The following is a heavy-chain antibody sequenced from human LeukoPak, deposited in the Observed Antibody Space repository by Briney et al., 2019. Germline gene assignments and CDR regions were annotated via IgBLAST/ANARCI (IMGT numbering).Heavy chain of an antibody. CDR1: GGSISSYY. CDR2: IYYSGST. V-gene: IGHV4-59*01. J-gene: IGHJ6*03. CDR3: AREGNYYDSSGYYYYYYMDV. Sequence: SQTLSLTCTVSGGSISSYYWSWIRQPPGKGLEWIGYIYYSGSTNYNPSLKSRVTISVDTSKNQFSLKLSSVTAADTAVYYCAREGNYYDSSGYYYYYYMDVWGKGTTVTVSS. D-gene: IGHD3-22*01.